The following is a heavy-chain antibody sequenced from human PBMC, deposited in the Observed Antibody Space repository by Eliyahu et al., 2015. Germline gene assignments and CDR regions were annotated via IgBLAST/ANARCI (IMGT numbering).Heavy chain of an antibody. J-gene: IGHJ4*02. CDR1: GFTFSSYS. CDR2: ISSSSSYI. CDR3: ARVVTVTKYYFDY. D-gene: IGHD4-17*01. V-gene: IGHV3-21*01. Sequence: AASGFTFSSYSMNWVRQAPGKGLEXVSSISSSSSYIYYADSVKGRFTISRDNAKNSLYLQMNSLRAEDTAVYYCARVVTVTKYYFDYWGQGTLVTVSS.